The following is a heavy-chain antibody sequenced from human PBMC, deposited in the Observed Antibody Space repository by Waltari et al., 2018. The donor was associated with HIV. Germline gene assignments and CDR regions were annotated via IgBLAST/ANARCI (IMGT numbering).Heavy chain of an antibody. V-gene: IGHV3-74*03. J-gene: IGHJ4*02. Sequence: EVLLVESGGGSVQPGGSLTLSCAAPGFTFSSHWMQWVRQVPGKGLVWVSSINPEGTITTYADSGKGRFTVSRDNAKNTLYLQMNSLRVEDTALYYCARGWYIDYWGQGTLVTVSS. D-gene: IGHD6-19*01. CDR2: INPEGTIT. CDR1: GFTFSSHW. CDR3: ARGWYIDY.